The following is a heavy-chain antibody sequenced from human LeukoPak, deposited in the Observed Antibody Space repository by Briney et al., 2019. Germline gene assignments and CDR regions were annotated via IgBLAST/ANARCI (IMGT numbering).Heavy chain of an antibody. CDR3: ARDVGIVGASSWFDP. J-gene: IGHJ5*02. CDR2: IYYSGST. V-gene: IGHV4-59*01. D-gene: IGHD1-26*01. CDR1: GSSISGYY. Sequence: PSETLSLTCTVSGSSISGYYWSWIRQPPGKGLEWIGYIYYSGSTNYNPSLKSRVTISVDTSKNQFSLKLSSVTAADTAVYYCARDVGIVGASSWFDPWGQGTLVTVSS.